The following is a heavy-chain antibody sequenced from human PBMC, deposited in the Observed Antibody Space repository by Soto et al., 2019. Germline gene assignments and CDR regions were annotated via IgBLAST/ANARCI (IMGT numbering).Heavy chain of an antibody. J-gene: IGHJ4*02. CDR2: IYHSGST. Sequence: PSETLSLTCAVSGYSISSGYYWGWIRQPPGKGLEWIGSIYHSGSTYYNPSLKSRVTISVDTSKNQFSLKLSSVTAADTAVYYCARWGADIVGATTPWDYWGQGTLVTVS. CDR1: GYSISSGYY. CDR3: ARWGADIVGATTPWDY. D-gene: IGHD1-26*01. V-gene: IGHV4-38-2*01.